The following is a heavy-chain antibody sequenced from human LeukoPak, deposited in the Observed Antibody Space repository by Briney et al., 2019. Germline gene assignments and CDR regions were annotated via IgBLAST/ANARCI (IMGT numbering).Heavy chain of an antibody. CDR3: ARAGYWAASGYATI. CDR2: INPSGGST. V-gene: IGHV1-46*03. D-gene: IGHD6-13*01. Sequence: ASVKVSCKASGYTFTSYYMHWVRQAPGQGLEWMGIINPSGGSTTYAQKFQSRVTLTRARSTSTVYMALNSVTPEDTAGYYCARAGYWAASGYATIWGQGTLVTVPS. J-gene: IGHJ4*02. CDR1: GYTFTSYY.